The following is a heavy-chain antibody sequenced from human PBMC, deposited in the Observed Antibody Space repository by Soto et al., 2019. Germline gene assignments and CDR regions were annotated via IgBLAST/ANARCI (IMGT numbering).Heavy chain of an antibody. D-gene: IGHD3-16*01. V-gene: IGHV1-18*01. CDR1: VSTFTNYV. CDR2: ISGSSGNA. J-gene: IGHJ4*02. CDR3: AREMAGLGGEYDY. Sequence: QVQLVQSGAEVKNPGASVKVSCKTSVSTFTNYVVGWLRQAPGQGLEWMGWISGSSGNANYAEKVKGRITLTTDTSTSTAYIELRSLRSDDTAVYYCAREMAGLGGEYDYWGQGTLVTVSS.